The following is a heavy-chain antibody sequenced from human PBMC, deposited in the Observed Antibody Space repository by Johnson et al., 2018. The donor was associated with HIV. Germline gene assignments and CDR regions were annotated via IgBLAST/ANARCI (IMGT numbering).Heavy chain of an antibody. CDR3: ATSTASDALDI. CDR2: IWYDGSNK. J-gene: IGHJ3*02. Sequence: HVQLVESGGGMVQPGESLRLSCAASGFTFSHYGMHWVRQAPGKGLEWVAVIWYDGSNKHYADSVKGRFTISRDNSKNTLYLQMNSLRAEDTAVYYCATSTASDALDIWGQGTMVTVSS. CDR1: GFTFSHYG. D-gene: IGHD1-1*01. V-gene: IGHV3-33*01.